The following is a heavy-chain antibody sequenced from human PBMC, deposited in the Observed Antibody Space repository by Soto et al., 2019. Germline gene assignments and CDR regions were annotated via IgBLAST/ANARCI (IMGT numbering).Heavy chain of an antibody. CDR1: GGSISSYY. J-gene: IGHJ6*03. Sequence: QVQLQESGPGLVKPSETLSLTCTVSGGSISSYYWSWIRQPPGKGLEWIGYIYYSGSTNYNPSLKSRATISVDTSKNQFSLKLSSVTAADTAVYYCARVAHYDFWSGRNKHYYYYYYMDVWGKGTTVTVSS. CDR2: IYYSGST. CDR3: ARVAHYDFWSGRNKHYYYYYYMDV. D-gene: IGHD3-3*01. V-gene: IGHV4-59*01.